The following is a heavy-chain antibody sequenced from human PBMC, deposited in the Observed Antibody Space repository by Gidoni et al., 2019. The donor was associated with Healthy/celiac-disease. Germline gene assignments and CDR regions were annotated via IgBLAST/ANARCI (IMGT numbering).Heavy chain of an antibody. CDR2: ISYDGSNK. CDR3: AKDAGIGSGSYLAYMDV. D-gene: IGHD3-10*01. Sequence: QVQLVESGGGVVQPGRSLSLSCAASGFTFLSYGMHWVRQAPGKGLEWVAVISYDGSNKYYADSVKGRFTISRDNSKNTLYLQMNSLRAEDTAVYYCAKDAGIGSGSYLAYMDVWGQGTTVTVSS. CDR1: GFTFLSYG. V-gene: IGHV3-30*18. J-gene: IGHJ6*02.